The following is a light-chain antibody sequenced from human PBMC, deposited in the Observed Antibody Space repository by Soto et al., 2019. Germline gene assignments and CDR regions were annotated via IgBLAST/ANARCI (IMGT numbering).Light chain of an antibody. Sequence: ENVLTQSPGTLSLSPGERATLSCRASQSVSSSYLAWYQQKPGQAPRLLIYGASSRATGIPDRFSGSGYGTDFSLTISRLEPEDCAVYYCQQYGSSPRFTFGPGTKVDIK. V-gene: IGKV3-20*01. J-gene: IGKJ3*01. CDR3: QQYGSSPRFT. CDR1: QSVSSSY. CDR2: GAS.